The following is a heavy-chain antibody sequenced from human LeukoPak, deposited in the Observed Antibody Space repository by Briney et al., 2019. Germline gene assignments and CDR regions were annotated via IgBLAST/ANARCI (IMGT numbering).Heavy chain of an antibody. D-gene: IGHD3-3*01. CDR3: AREWRVWSAYYIDY. J-gene: IGHJ4*02. V-gene: IGHV3-7*01. CDR2: IKQDGSEK. Sequence: GGSLRLSCAASGFTFSGYCMSWVRQAPGKGLEWVANIKQDGSEKYYVDSVKGRFTISRDNAKNSLYLQMNSLRAEDTAVYYCAREWRVWSAYYIDYWGQGTLVTVSP. CDR1: GFTFSGYC.